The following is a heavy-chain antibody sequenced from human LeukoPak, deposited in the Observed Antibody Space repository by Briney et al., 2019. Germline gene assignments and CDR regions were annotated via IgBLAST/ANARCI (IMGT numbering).Heavy chain of an antibody. J-gene: IGHJ4*02. D-gene: IGHD6-19*01. CDR2: IRSKAYGGTT. Sequence: GGSLRLSCTASGFTFGDYAMSWVRQAPGKGLEWVGFIRSKAYGGTTEYAASVKGRFTISRDDSKSIAYLQMNSLKTEDTAVYYCTTTAEGQWLDNFDYWGQGTLVTVSS. CDR3: TTTAEGQWLDNFDY. CDR1: GFTFGDYA. V-gene: IGHV3-49*04.